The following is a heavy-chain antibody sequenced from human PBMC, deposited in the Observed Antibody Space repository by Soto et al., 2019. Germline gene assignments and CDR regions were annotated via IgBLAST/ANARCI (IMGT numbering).Heavy chain of an antibody. Sequence: KPSETLSLTCTVSGGSISSYYWSWIRQPPGKGLEWIGYIYYSGSTNYNPSLKSRVTISVDTSKNQFSLKLSSVTAADTAVYYCASVDSSADDNRYDSWGRRTLVIVSS. J-gene: IGHJ5*01. CDR1: GGSISSYY. D-gene: IGHD6-25*01. CDR3: ASVDSSADDNRYDS. CDR2: IYYSGST. V-gene: IGHV4-59*01.